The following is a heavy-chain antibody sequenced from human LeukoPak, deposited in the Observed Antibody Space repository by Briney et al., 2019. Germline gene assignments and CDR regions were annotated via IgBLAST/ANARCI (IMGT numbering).Heavy chain of an antibody. CDR2: IYYSGST. CDR3: ARVNLVNTAMSVVNWFDP. J-gene: IGHJ5*02. V-gene: IGHV4-39*07. CDR1: GGSISSSSYY. Sequence: SETLSLTCTVSGGSISSSSYYWGWIRQPPGKGLEWIGSIYYSGSTYYNPSLKSRVTISVDTSKNQFSLKLSSVTAADTAVYYCARVNLVNTAMSVVNWFDPWGQGTLVTVSS. D-gene: IGHD5-18*01.